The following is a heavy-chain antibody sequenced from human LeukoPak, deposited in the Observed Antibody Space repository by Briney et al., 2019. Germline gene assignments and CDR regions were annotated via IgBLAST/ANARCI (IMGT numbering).Heavy chain of an antibody. D-gene: IGHD1-26*01. J-gene: IGHJ4*02. CDR2: ISAYNGNT. Sequence: ASVKVSCKASGYTFTSYGISWVRQAPGQGLEWMGWISAYNGNTNYAQKLQGRVTMTTDTSTSTAYMELRSLRSDDTAVYYCARDGTTSGSYDPWGDYWGQGTLVTVSS. CDR3: ARDGTTSGSYDPWGDY. CDR1: GYTFTSYG. V-gene: IGHV1-18*01.